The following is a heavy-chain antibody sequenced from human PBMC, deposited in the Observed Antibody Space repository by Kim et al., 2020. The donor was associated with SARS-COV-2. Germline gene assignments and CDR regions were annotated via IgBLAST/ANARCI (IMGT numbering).Heavy chain of an antibody. CDR2: IGDGGVST. V-gene: IGHV3-23*01. J-gene: IGHJ6*02. D-gene: IGHD2-15*01. Sequence: GGSLRLSCAVSGFTFSNYAMRWVRQAPGKGLEWVSAIGDGGVSTFYADSVRGRFTISRDNSKNTLYLQMNSLSAEDTAVYYCAKVYGFGSGGTGGLVGSGVLDVWGQGTTVNVSS. CDR1: GFTFSNYA. CDR3: AKVYGFGSGGTGGLVGSGVLDV.